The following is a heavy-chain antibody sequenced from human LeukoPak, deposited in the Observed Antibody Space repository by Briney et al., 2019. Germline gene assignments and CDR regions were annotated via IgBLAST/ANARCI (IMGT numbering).Heavy chain of an antibody. D-gene: IGHD5-12*01. J-gene: IGHJ5*02. V-gene: IGHV1-2*02. CDR2: INPNSGGT. CDR1: GYTFTSYG. Sequence: ASVKVSCKASGYTFTSYGIGWVRQAPGQGLEWMGWINPNSGGTNYAQKFQGRVTMTRDTSISTAYMELSRLRSDDTAVYYCARSIVAKLWFDPWGQGTLVTVSS. CDR3: ARSIVAKLWFDP.